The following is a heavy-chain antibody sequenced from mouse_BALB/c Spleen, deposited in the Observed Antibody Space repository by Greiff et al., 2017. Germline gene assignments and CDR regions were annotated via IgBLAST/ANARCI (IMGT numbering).Heavy chain of an antibody. CDR3: ARGGFGY. Sequence: EVKLQESGPGLVKPSQSLSLTCTVSGYSFPSDYAWNWIRQFPGNKLEWLCYISYSGSTSYNPSLKSRYSINRDTSKNQFFLQLDCVTTEDTATYYCARGGFGYWGQRTLVTVSA. J-gene: IGHJ3*01. CDR2: ISYSGST. CDR1: GYSFPSDYA. V-gene: IGHV3-2*02.